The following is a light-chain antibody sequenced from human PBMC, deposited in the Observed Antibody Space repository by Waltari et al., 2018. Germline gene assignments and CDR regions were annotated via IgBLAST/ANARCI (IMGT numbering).Light chain of an antibody. V-gene: IGKV1-5*01. CDR1: QSISSW. J-gene: IGKJ1*01. Sequence: DIQMTQSPSTLSASVGARVTITCRASQSISSWLAWYQQKPGKAPKLVIYDASSLESGVPSRFSGSGSGTEFTLTISSLQPDDFATYYCQQYNSYPWTFGQGTKVEIK. CDR2: DAS. CDR3: QQYNSYPWT.